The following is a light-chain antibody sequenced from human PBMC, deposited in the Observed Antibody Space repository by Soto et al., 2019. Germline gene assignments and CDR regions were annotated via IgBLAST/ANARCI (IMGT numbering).Light chain of an antibody. J-gene: IGLJ1*01. Sequence: QSALTQPASVSGSPGQSITISCTGTVGLVSWYQQHPGKVPKLIIYDDTKRPSGVSSRFSGSKSGNTASLTISGLQTEDEAYYYCCLYVGGRTYVFGTGTKLTVL. CDR2: DDT. V-gene: IGLV2-23*01. CDR1: VGL. CDR3: CLYVGGRTYV.